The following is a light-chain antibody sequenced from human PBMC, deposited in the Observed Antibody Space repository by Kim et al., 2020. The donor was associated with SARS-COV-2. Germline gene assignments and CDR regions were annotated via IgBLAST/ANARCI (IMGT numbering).Light chain of an antibody. Sequence: QSVLTQPPSVSGAPGQTVSVSCIGSSSNIGAGYDVHWHQHLPTTAPKLLIYSNGNRPSGVPDRFSGSKSGTSASLAITGLQAEDEADYYCQSYDSSLSGYVLGSGTKVTVL. V-gene: IGLV1-40*01. CDR2: SNG. CDR3: QSYDSSLSGYV. J-gene: IGLJ1*01. CDR1: SSNIGAGYD.